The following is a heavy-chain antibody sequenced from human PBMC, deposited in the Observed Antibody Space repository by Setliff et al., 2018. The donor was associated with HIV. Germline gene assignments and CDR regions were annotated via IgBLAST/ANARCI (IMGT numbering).Heavy chain of an antibody. CDR1: GYTFTTYA. D-gene: IGHD3-3*01. J-gene: IGHJ5*02. Sequence: SVKVSCKASGYTFTTYAMNWVRQAPGQGPEWMGWINTNTGNPTYAQGFTGRFVFSLDTSVSTAYLQISSLKAEDTAVYYCARNYYDVWSLSFGGWFDPWGQGTLVTVSS. V-gene: IGHV7-4-1*02. CDR2: INTNTGNP. CDR3: ARNYYDVWSLSFGGWFDP.